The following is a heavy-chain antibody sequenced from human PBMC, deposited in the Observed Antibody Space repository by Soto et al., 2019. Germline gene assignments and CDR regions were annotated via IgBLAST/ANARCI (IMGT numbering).Heavy chain of an antibody. CDR2: IYYSGST. V-gene: IGHV4-59*01. J-gene: IGHJ2*01. CDR1: GGSISSYY. D-gene: IGHD5-12*01. CDR3: ARHGRWLPQFAPYWYFDL. Sequence: ASETLSLTCTVSGGSISSYYWSWIRQPPGKGLEWIGYIYYSGSTNYNPSLKSRVTISVDTSKNQFSLKLSSVTAADTAVYYCARHGRWLPQFAPYWYFDLWGRGTLVTVSS.